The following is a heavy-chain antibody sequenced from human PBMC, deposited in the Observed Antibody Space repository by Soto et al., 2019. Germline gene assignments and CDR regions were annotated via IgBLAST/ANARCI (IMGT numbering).Heavy chain of an antibody. J-gene: IGHJ6*02. CDR1: GYSFTSYW. CDR2: IYPGDSDS. V-gene: IGHV5-51*01. CDR3: ARLDSGSYPYYYYYGMDV. Sequence: GESLKISCKVSGYSFTSYWVGWVRQMPGKGLEWMGGIYPGDSDSRYSPSFQGRVTISADNSISTAYLQWSSLKASDTAMYYCARLDSGSYPYYYYYGMDVWGQGTTVTVSS. D-gene: IGHD1-26*01.